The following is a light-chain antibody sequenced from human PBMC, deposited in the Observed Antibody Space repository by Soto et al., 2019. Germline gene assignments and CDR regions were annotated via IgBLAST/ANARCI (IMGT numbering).Light chain of an antibody. CDR2: AAS. V-gene: IGKV1-6*01. CDR1: QGVSND. J-gene: IGKJ4*01. Sequence: AIQMTQSPSSLSASVGDRVTITCRASQGVSNDLGWYQQKPGKAPRLLIYAASTLQSGVPSRFSRSQSATDFTLTVSSLQPEDFATYYCLQDFAYPLTFGGGTKVEIK. CDR3: LQDFAYPLT.